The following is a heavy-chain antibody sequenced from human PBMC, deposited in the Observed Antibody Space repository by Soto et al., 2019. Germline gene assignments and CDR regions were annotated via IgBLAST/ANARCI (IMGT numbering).Heavy chain of an antibody. CDR3: ARGGQLVRRFDY. D-gene: IGHD6-13*01. J-gene: IGHJ4*02. Sequence: QVQLQQWGAGLLKPSATLSLTCAVYGGSFSGYYWSWIRQPPGKGLEWIGEINHSGSTNYNPSLKSRVTISVDTSKNQFSLKLSSVTAADTAVYYCARGGQLVRRFDYWGQGTLVTVSS. CDR1: GGSFSGYY. V-gene: IGHV4-34*01. CDR2: INHSGST.